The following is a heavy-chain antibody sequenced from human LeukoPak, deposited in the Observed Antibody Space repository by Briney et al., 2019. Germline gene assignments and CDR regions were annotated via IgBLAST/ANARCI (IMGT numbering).Heavy chain of an antibody. V-gene: IGHV3-23*01. D-gene: IGHD3-3*01. CDR2: ISGSGGST. CDR1: GFTFSSYA. Sequence: GGSLRLSCAASGFTFSSYAMSWVRQAPGKGLECVSAISGSGGSTYYADSVKGRFTISRDNSKNTLYLQMNSLRAEDTAVYYCAKNGGSIFGVGSEYYYYMDVWGKGTTVTVSS. J-gene: IGHJ6*03. CDR3: AKNGGSIFGVGSEYYYYMDV.